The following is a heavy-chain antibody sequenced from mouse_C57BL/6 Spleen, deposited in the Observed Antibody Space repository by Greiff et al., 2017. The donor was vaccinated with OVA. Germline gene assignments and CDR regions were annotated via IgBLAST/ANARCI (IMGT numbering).Heavy chain of an antibody. V-gene: IGHV5-4*01. CDR1: GFTFSSYA. D-gene: IGHD1-2*01. CDR3: AREDTTAYFDY. CDR2: ISDGSISI. J-gene: IGHJ2*01. Sequence: EVKLVESGGGLVKPLGSLRLSCAASGFTFSSYAMSWVRQTPEKRLEWVATISDGSISIYYPANVTCRFPISRDNAKNNLYLQMSQLKSEDAAMYYCAREDTTAYFDYWGQGTTLTVSS.